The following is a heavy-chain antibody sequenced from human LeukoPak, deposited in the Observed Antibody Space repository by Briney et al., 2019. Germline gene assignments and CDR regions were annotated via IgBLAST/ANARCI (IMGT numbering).Heavy chain of an antibody. CDR1: GGSISRYY. Sequence: PSETLSLTCTVSGGSISRYYWSWIRQPAGKGLEWIGRIYTSGSTNYNPSLKSRVTMSVDTSKNQFSLKLSTVTAADTAVYYCARGNDCSSTSCQWGYYYYGMDVWGQGTTVTVSS. D-gene: IGHD2-2*01. CDR2: IYTSGST. V-gene: IGHV4-4*07. CDR3: ARGNDCSSTSCQWGYYYYGMDV. J-gene: IGHJ6*02.